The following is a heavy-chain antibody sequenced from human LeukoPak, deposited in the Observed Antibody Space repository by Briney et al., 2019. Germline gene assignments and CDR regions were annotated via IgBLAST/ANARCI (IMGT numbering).Heavy chain of an antibody. CDR2: ISSSGSTI. V-gene: IGHV3-48*03. J-gene: IGHJ5*02. D-gene: IGHD2-15*01. Sequence: GALRLSCAASGFTFSSYEMNWVRQAPGKGLEWVSYISSSGSTIYYADSVKGRFTISRDNAKNSLYLQMNSLRAEDTAVYYCAREGAALNWFDPWGQGTLVTVSS. CDR3: AREGAALNWFDP. CDR1: GFTFSSYE.